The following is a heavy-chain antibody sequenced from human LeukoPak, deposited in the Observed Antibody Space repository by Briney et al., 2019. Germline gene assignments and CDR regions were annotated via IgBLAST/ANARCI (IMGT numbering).Heavy chain of an antibody. CDR1: GFAFSDFW. D-gene: IGHD2-15*01. Sequence: PGGSLRLSCAASGFAFSDFWMSWVRQAPGKGLEWVANIRHDGNAKNYVPSVRGRFTISRDNAKNSLYLQMYRLTVEDTAVYYCATSHDSAGNDWGQGPLDTVSS. V-gene: IGHV3-7*01. CDR3: ATSHDSAGND. J-gene: IGHJ4*02. CDR2: IRHDGNAK.